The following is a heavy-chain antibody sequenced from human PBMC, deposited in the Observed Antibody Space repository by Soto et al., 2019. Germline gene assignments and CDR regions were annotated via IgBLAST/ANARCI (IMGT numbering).Heavy chain of an antibody. D-gene: IGHD3-10*01. J-gene: IGHJ6*02. CDR1: GDFISSHK. Sequence: QVQLQESGPGLVKPSETLSLTCSVSGDFISSHKWSWIRRPPGKGLEWIGYIHYTGHTSYNPSLASRVTCSVDTYATKFALQLRSVTAADTAVYYCVRQGIGHLRGLVDVWGPGTTVTVS. CDR2: IHYTGHT. V-gene: IGHV4-59*08. CDR3: VRQGIGHLRGLVDV.